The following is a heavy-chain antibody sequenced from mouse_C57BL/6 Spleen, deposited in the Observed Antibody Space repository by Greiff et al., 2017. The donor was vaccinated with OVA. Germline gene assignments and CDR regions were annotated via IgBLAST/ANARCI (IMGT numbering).Heavy chain of an antibody. D-gene: IGHD1-1*01. V-gene: IGHV3-6*01. J-gene: IGHJ1*03. CDR1: GYSITSGYY. CDR3: ARDKITTVVATSYWYFDV. CDR2: ISYDGSD. Sequence: ESGPGLVKPSQSLSLTCSVTGYSITSGYYWNWIRQFPGNKLEWMGYISYDGSDNYNPSLKNRISITRDTSKNQFFLKLNSVTTEDTATYYCARDKITTVVATSYWYFDVWGTGTTVTVSS.